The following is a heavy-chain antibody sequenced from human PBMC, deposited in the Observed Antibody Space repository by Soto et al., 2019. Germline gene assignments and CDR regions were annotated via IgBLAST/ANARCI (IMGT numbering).Heavy chain of an antibody. CDR3: AKTLNYYDTSGYQ. D-gene: IGHD3-22*01. J-gene: IGHJ4*02. Sequence: EVPLLESGGGLVQPGGSLRLSCAASGFTFSSYAMRWVRQAPGKGLEWVSAISGSGYSTYYADSVKGRFTISRDNSKNTLYLQMNSLRAEDTAVYYCAKTLNYYDTSGYQWGQGTLVTVSS. V-gene: IGHV3-23*01. CDR1: GFTFSSYA. CDR2: ISGSGYST.